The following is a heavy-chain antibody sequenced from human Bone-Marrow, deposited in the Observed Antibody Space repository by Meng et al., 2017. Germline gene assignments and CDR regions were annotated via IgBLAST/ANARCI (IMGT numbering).Heavy chain of an antibody. D-gene: IGHD3-16*01. Sequence: QVQLQESGPGLVKPSQTLSLTCTVYGGPIRSGGYYWSWIRQHPGKGLEWIGYIYYSGTTYYNPSLSSLVTISVDTSKNQFSLNLSSVTAADTAVYYCARDIRQGGNIWFDPWGQGTLVTVSS. CDR1: GGPIRSGGYY. CDR2: IYYSGTT. J-gene: IGHJ5*02. CDR3: ARDIRQGGNIWFDP. V-gene: IGHV4-31*01.